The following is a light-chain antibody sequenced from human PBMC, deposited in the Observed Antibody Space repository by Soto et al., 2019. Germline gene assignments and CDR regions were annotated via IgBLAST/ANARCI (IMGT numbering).Light chain of an antibody. Sequence: DIQMTQSPSILSASVGDGVTITCRASQSIGKWLAWYQQKPGKAPKVLIYDASTLESGVPSRFSGGRSGTEFTLSISSLQPADFATYYCQHYNGHFGGGTKVDIK. J-gene: IGKJ4*01. V-gene: IGKV1-5*01. CDR2: DAS. CDR3: QHYNGH. CDR1: QSIGKW.